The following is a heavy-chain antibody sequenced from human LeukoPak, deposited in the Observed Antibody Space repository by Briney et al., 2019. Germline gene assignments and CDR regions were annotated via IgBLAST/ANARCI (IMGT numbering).Heavy chain of an antibody. CDR2: IFSASRI. V-gene: IGHV3-53*01. CDR3: AKLWEHDYGDY. CDR1: GFTVSSNY. Sequence: GGSLRLSGAASGFTVSSNYMSWVRQAPGKGLEWVSVIFSASRIFYADSVKGRFTISRDTSKNTLYLQMNSLRAEDTAVYYCAKLWEHDYGDYWGQGTLVTVSS. D-gene: IGHD1/OR15-1a*01. J-gene: IGHJ4*02.